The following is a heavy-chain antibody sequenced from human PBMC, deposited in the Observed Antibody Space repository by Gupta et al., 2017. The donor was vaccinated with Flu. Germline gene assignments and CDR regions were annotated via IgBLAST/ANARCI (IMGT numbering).Heavy chain of an antibody. CDR2: INLDGSST. Sequence: EVQLVESGGGLVQPGGSLRLSCAASGFTFRSYWMYWVRQAPGKGLVWVSRINLDGSSTRYPHSVKGRFTIPRDNAKNTLYLQMNSLGAEDTAVYDGVKLAYDPNGYYYFDYWGQGTLVAVSS. D-gene: IGHD3-22*01. CDR1: GFTFRSYW. J-gene: IGHJ4*02. CDR3: VKLAYDPNGYYYFDY. V-gene: IGHV3-74*01.